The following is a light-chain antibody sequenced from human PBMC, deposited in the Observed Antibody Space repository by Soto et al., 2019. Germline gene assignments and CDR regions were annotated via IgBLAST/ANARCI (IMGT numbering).Light chain of an antibody. CDR3: LQRSNWPT. V-gene: IGKV3-11*01. CDR1: QSVSSY. Sequence: EIVMTQSPATLSVSPGERATLSCRASQSVSSYLAWYQHKPGQAPRLLIYDASNRATGIPARFSGSGSGTDFTLTISSLEPEDFAVYYCLQRSNWPTFGQGTRLEIK. J-gene: IGKJ5*01. CDR2: DAS.